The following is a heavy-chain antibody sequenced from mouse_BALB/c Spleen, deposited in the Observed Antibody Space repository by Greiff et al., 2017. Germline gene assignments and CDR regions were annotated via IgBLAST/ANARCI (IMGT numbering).Heavy chain of an antibody. J-gene: IGHJ1*01. CDR1: GYTFTSYV. V-gene: IGHV1-14*01. CDR3: ARSLRYFDV. Sequence: EVHLVESGPELVKPGASVKMSCKASGYTFTSYVMHWVKQKPGQGLEWIGYINPYNDGTKYNEKFKGKATLTSDKSSSTAYMELSSLTSEDSAVYYCARSLRYFDVWGAGTTVTVSS. D-gene: IGHD6-1*01. CDR2: INPYNDGT.